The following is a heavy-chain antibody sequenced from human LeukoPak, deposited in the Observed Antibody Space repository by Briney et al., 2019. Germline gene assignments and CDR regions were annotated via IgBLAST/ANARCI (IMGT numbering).Heavy chain of an antibody. CDR2: IYIGGST. D-gene: IGHD1-26*01. CDR3: ARDVGAVGDY. J-gene: IGHJ4*02. Sequence: PGGSLRLSCAASGFTVSSNYMSWVRQAPGKELEWVSVIYIGGSTYYADSVKGRFTISRDNSKNTLYLQMSSLRAEDTAVYYCARDVGAVGDYWGQGTLVTVSS. V-gene: IGHV3-66*02. CDR1: GFTVSSNY.